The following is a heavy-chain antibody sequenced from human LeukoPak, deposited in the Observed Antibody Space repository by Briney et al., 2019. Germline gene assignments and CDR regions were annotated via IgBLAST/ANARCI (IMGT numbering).Heavy chain of an antibody. CDR1: GYTFKNYG. V-gene: IGHV1-18*01. CDR3: ATARSASGYYYTYWYFDL. J-gene: IGHJ2*01. Sequence: ASVKVSCKASGYTFKNYGISWVRQAPGQGLEWMGWISAYNGYTKYAQKVQGRVTMTTDTSTSTAYMELSSLRSEDTAVYYCATARSASGYYYTYWYFDLWGRGTLVTVSS. CDR2: ISAYNGYT. D-gene: IGHD3-22*01.